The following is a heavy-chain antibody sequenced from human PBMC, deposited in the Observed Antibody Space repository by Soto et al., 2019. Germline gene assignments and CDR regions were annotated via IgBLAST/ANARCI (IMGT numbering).Heavy chain of an antibody. V-gene: IGHV3-53*01. Sequence: GGSLRLSCAASGFTVSSNYMSWVRQAPGKGLEWVSVIYSGGSTYYADSVKGRFTISRDNSKNTLYLQMNSLRAEDTAVYYCARESYYYDRSGYYPKGFDYWGQGTLVTV. J-gene: IGHJ4*02. D-gene: IGHD3-22*01. CDR1: GFTVSSNY. CDR3: ARESYYYDRSGYYPKGFDY. CDR2: IYSGGST.